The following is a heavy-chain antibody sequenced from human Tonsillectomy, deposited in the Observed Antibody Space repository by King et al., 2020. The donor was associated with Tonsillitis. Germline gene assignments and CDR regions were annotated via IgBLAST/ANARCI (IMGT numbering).Heavy chain of an antibody. CDR2: IYYSGST. CDR1: GGSISSYY. D-gene: IGHD3-16*01. V-gene: IGHV4-59*01. CDR3: ARTAMGGASHFDY. J-gene: IGHJ4*02. Sequence: QLQESGPGLVKPSETLSLTCTVSGGSISSYYWSWIRQPPGKGLEWIGYIYYSGSTNYNPSLKSRVTISVDTSKNQFSLKLSSVTAADTAVYYCARTAMGGASHFDYWGQGTLVTVSS.